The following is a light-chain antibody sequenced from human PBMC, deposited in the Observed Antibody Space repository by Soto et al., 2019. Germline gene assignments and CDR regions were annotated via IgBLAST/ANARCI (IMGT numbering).Light chain of an antibody. CDR2: WAS. V-gene: IGKV4-1*01. CDR1: QSVLYSSNNKNY. Sequence: DIVMTQSPDSLAVSLGERATINYKSSQSVLYSSNNKNYLAWYQQKIGQPPKLLIYWASTRESGVPDRFSGSGSGTDFTLTISSLQAEDVAVYYCQQYYSAPLTFGGGTKVEIK. CDR3: QQYYSAPLT. J-gene: IGKJ4*01.